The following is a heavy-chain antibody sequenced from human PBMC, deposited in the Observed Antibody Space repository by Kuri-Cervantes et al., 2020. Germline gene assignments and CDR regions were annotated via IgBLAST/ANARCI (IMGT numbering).Heavy chain of an antibody. CDR2: ISWNSGSI. CDR1: GFTFDDYA. V-gene: IGHV3-9*01. CDR3: ARVKQWLPDY. J-gene: IGHJ4*02. D-gene: IGHD6-19*01. Sequence: SLKISCAASGFTFDDYAMHWVRQAPGKGLEWVSGISWNSGSIGYADSVKGRFTISRDNAKNSLYLQMNSLRAEDTAVYYCARVKQWLPDYWGQGTLVTVSS.